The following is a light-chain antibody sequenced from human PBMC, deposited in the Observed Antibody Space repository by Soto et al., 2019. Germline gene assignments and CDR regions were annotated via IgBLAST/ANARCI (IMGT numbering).Light chain of an antibody. Sequence: QPVLTQSPSASASLGASVKLTCTLSSGHSNYAIAWHQQQPEKGPRYLMNLKSDGSHSKGDGIPDRFSGSSSGAERYLTISSLQSEDEADYYCQTWGTGILVFGTGTKVTVL. CDR2: LKSDGSH. J-gene: IGLJ1*01. CDR1: SGHSNYA. V-gene: IGLV4-69*01. CDR3: QTWGTGILV.